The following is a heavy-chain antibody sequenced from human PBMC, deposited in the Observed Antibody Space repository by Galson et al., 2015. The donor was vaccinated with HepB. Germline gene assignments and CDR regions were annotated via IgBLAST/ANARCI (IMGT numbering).Heavy chain of an antibody. J-gene: IGHJ4*02. Sequence: SETLSLTCSVSGDSVRNDNYCWGWIRQSPRRGLEWIGSVYYSGSTYYNPSLKSRVTISVDTSKNQFSLRLKSVTAAETAVYYCARHNLPVSASQFGYWGQGTLVTVSS. CDR2: VYYSGST. CDR3: ARHNLPVSASQFGY. CDR1: GDSVRNDNYC. V-gene: IGHV4-39*01. D-gene: IGHD3-10*01.